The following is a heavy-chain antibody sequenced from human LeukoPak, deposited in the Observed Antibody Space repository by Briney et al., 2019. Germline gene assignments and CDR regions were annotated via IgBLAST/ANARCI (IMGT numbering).Heavy chain of an antibody. Sequence: GASVKVSCKASGYIFTSYGINWVRQATGQGLEWMGWMNPNSGNTGYAQKFQGRVTMTRNTSISTAYMELSSLRSEDTAVYYCARGRPRWYGGAFDIWGQGTMVTVSS. J-gene: IGHJ3*02. V-gene: IGHV1-8*02. CDR3: ARGRPRWYGGAFDI. CDR2: MNPNSGNT. D-gene: IGHD4-23*01. CDR1: GYIFTSYG.